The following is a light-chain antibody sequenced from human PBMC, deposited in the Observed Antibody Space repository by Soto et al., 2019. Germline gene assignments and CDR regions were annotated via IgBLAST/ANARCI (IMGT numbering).Light chain of an antibody. CDR2: DVT. Sequence: QSVLTQPASVSGSPGQSITISCTGTNSDVGGYNYVSWYQQHPGKAPKLLIFDVTNRPSGVSDRFSGSKSGNTASLTISGLQAEDEADYYCSSYTSSSPLFGGGTKLTVL. J-gene: IGLJ2*01. CDR1: NSDVGGYNY. V-gene: IGLV2-14*03. CDR3: SSYTSSSPL.